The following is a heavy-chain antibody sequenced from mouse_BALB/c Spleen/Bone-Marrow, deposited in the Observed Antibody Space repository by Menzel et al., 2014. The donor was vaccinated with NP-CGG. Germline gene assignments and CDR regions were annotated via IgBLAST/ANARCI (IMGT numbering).Heavy chain of an antibody. CDR1: GYTFTSYW. V-gene: IGHV1S132*01. CDR2: IFPGTGTT. CDR3: ASRDSSGYVPDY. D-gene: IGHD3-2*01. J-gene: IGHJ2*01. Sequence: VQLQQSGAELVKPGASVKLSCKPSGYTFTSYWIQWVKQRPGQGLGWIGEIFPGTGTTYYNEKFKGKATLTIDTSSSTAYMHLSSLTSEASAVYCCASRDSSGYVPDYWGQGTTLTVSS.